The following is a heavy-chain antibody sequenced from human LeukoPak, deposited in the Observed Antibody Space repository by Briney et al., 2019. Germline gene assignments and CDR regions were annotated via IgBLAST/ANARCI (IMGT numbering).Heavy chain of an antibody. D-gene: IGHD2-15*01. CDR2: IIPILGIA. CDR1: GGTFSSYA. Sequence: SVKVSCKASGGTFSSYAISWVRQAPGQGLEWMGRIIPILGIANYARKFQGRVTITADKSTSTAYMELSSLGSEDTAVYYRARGRGYCSGGSCYYNYGMDVWGQGTTVTVSS. V-gene: IGHV1-69*04. CDR3: ARGRGYCSGGSCYYNYGMDV. J-gene: IGHJ6*02.